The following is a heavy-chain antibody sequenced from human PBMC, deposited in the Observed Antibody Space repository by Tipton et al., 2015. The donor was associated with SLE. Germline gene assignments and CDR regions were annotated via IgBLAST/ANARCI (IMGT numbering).Heavy chain of an antibody. J-gene: IGHJ4*02. CDR2: IRYSGSA. CDR3: ARGHGIAAAGPFDY. CDR1: GGSLTNYY. V-gene: IGHV4-59*01. Sequence: TLSLTCTVSGGSLTNYYWNWIRQPPGKGLEWLGYIRYSGSAYYRPSLQSRVTMSVDTSKNQFSLKLTSVTAADTAVYYCARGHGIAAAGPFDYWGQGTLVTVSS. D-gene: IGHD6-13*01.